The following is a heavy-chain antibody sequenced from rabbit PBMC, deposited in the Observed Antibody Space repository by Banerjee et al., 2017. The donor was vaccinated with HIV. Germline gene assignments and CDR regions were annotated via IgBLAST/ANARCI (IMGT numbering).Heavy chain of an antibody. Sequence: QEQLEESGGDLVKPEGSLTLTCTASGFSFSNNYVMCWVRQAPGKGLEWIACIYAGSSGSTYYASWAKGRFTISKTSSTTVTLQMTSLTAADTATYFCARARYTTYGYAGNIYTTLYYGMDLWGPGTLVTVS. CDR1: GFSFSNNYV. CDR2: IYAGSSGST. V-gene: IGHV1S45*01. J-gene: IGHJ6*01. CDR3: ARARYTTYGYAGNIYTTLYYGMDL. D-gene: IGHD6-1*01.